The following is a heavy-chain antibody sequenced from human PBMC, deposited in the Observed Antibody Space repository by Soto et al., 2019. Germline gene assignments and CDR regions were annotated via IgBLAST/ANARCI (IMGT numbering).Heavy chain of an antibody. CDR3: ARVFVRFLEWLGASGMDV. D-gene: IGHD3-3*01. CDR2: ISAYNGNT. J-gene: IGHJ6*02. CDR1: GYTFTSYG. V-gene: IGHV1-18*01. Sequence: ASVKVSCKASGYTFTSYGISWVRQAPGQGLEWMGWISAYNGNTNYAQKLQGRVTMTTDTSTSTAYMELRSLRSDDTAVYYCARVFVRFLEWLGASGMDVWGQGTTVPVS.